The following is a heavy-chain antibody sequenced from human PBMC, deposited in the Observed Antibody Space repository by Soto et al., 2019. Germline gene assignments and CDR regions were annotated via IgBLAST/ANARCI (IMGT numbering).Heavy chain of an antibody. CDR3: ASGRRSTSYFDY. CDR2: VYFTGST. CDR1: GGSITGYY. D-gene: IGHD1-26*01. J-gene: IGHJ4*02. Sequence: PSETLSLTCTVSGGSITGYYWSWIRQPPGRGLEWIGYVYFTGSTDYSPSLKNRVTISVHTSKNQLSLRLNYVTAADTAVYYCASGRRSTSYFDYWGQGILVTVSS. V-gene: IGHV4-59*01.